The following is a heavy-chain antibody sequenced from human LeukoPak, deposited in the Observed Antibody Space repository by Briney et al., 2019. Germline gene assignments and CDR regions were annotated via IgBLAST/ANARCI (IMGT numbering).Heavy chain of an antibody. CDR2: ISASGDGT. J-gene: IGHJ4*02. D-gene: IGHD4-11*01. Sequence: GGSLRLSCAASGFTFSSYGMSWVRQTPGKGLEWVSAISASGDGTNYADSVKGRFTISRDNSKNTLYLQMNSLGAEDTAVYYCAKWQDSTYWGYFDYWGQGTLVIVSS. CDR1: GFTFSSYG. V-gene: IGHV3-23*01. CDR3: AKWQDSTYWGYFDY.